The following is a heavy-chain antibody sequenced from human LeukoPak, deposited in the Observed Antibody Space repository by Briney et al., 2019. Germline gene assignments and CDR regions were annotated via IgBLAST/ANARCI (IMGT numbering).Heavy chain of an antibody. CDR3: ASNGAPPDYYYYGMDV. D-gene: IGHD4-17*01. CDR1: GGTFSSYA. Sequence: GASVKVSCKASGGTFSSYAISWVRQAPGQGLEWMGGIIPIFGTANYAQKFQGRVTITADESTSTAYMELSSLRSGDTAVYYCASNGAPPDYYYYGMDVWGQGATVTVSS. J-gene: IGHJ6*02. V-gene: IGHV1-69*13. CDR2: IIPIFGTA.